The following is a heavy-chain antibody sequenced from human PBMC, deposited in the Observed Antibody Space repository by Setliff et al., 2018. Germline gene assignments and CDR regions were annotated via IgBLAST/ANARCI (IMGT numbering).Heavy chain of an antibody. D-gene: IGHD3-9*01. Sequence: GGSLRLSCVTSGFTFSRYWMSWVRQAPGKGLEWVANIKEDGSEKYYVDSVKGRFTISRDNAKNSLYLEMNSLRAEDTAVYYCARDYVLRYFDRPHTLWSYYYYGMDVWGQGTTVTVSS. J-gene: IGHJ6*02. CDR1: GFTFSRYW. CDR3: ARDYVLRYFDRPHTLWSYYYYGMDV. CDR2: IKEDGSEK. V-gene: IGHV3-7*01.